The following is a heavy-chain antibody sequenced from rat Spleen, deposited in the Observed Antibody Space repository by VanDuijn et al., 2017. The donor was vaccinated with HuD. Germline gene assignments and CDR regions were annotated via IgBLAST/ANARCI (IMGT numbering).Heavy chain of an antibody. V-gene: IGHV5-46*01. CDR1: GFIFSFFP. CDR3: TMGSHYFDVTYYYEY. D-gene: IGHD1-12*02. CDR2: ISTSGDNT. J-gene: IGHJ2*01. Sequence: EVQLVKSGGGLVQPGRSMKLSCAASGFIFSFFPMAWVRQTPTKGLEWVATISTSGDNTYYRDSVKGRFTISRDDAESTLYLQMDSMRSEDTATYYCTMGSHYFDVTYYYEYWGQGVMVTVSS.